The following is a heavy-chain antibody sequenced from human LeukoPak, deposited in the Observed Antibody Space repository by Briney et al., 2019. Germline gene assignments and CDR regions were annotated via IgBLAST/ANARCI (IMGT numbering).Heavy chain of an antibody. CDR3: ASALN. J-gene: IGHJ4*02. D-gene: IGHD3-3*02. Sequence: PGGSLRLSXAXSGFXFSSYWMSWVRXAPGKGLEWVANIKQDGSEKYYVDSVKGRFTISRDNAKNSLYLQMNSLRAEDTAVYYCASALNWGQGTLVTVSS. V-gene: IGHV3-7*01. CDR2: IKQDGSEK. CDR1: GFXFSSYW.